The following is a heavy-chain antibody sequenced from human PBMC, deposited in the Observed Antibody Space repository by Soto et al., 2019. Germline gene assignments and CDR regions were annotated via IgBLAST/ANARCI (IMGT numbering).Heavy chain of an antibody. D-gene: IGHD3-10*01. V-gene: IGHV3-13*01. CDR1: GFTFSSYD. J-gene: IGHJ4*02. CDR3: ARGSPGLYYYGSGSYYKPPHFDY. Sequence: GGSLRLSCAASGFTFSSYDMHWVRQVTGKGLEWVSAIGTAGDTYYPGSVKGRFTISRENAKNSLYLQMNSLRAGDTAVYYCARGSPGLYYYGSGSYYKPPHFDYWGQGTLVTVSS. CDR2: IGTAGDT.